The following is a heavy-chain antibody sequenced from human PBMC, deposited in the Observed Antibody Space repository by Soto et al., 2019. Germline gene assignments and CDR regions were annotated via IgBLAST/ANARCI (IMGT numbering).Heavy chain of an antibody. D-gene: IGHD3-10*01. J-gene: IGHJ6*03. CDR2: INDSGNI. V-gene: IGHV4-34*01. Sequence: WTWIRQTPEKGLEWIGEINDSGNINYNPSLKSRVTILVDTAKKQISLRLSPVTAADTAVYYCARGLILWFGELSRRGGYYYYMDVWGKGTTVTVSS. CDR3: ARGLILWFGELSRRGGYYYYMDV.